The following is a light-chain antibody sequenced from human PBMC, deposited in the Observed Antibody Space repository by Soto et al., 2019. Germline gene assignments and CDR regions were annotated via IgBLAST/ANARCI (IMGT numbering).Light chain of an antibody. CDR3: QQYDDFWT. J-gene: IGKJ1*01. Sequence: DIQMTQSPSTLSASVGDRVTITCRASQSISTWLAWYQQKPGKAPKLLIYKASSLESGVPSRFSGSGSGTDFTLTISSLQPDDSGTYFCQQYDDFWTFGQGTKVEIK. CDR2: KAS. V-gene: IGKV1-5*03. CDR1: QSISTW.